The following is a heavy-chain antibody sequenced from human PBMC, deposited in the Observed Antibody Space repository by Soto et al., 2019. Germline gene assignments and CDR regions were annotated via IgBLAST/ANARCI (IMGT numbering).Heavy chain of an antibody. D-gene: IGHD4-17*01. Sequence: QVQLVQSGAEVKKPGSSVKVSCKASGGTFSSYTISWVRQAPGQGLEWMGRIIPILGIANYAQKFQGRVTITADKSTSTAYMELSSLRSEDTAVYYCARDPTKYGDYEIGDYWGQGTLVTVSS. CDR3: ARDPTKYGDYEIGDY. CDR2: IIPILGIA. CDR1: GGTFSSYT. V-gene: IGHV1-69*08. J-gene: IGHJ4*02.